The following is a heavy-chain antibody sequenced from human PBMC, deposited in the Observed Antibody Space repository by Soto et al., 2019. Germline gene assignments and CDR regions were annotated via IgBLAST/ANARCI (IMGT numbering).Heavy chain of an antibody. V-gene: IGHV1-18*01. Sequence: ASVKVSCKASGYTFTSYGISWVRQAPGQGLEWVGWISAYNGNTNYAQKLQGRVTVTTDTSTSTAYMELSSLRSDDTAIYFCTRDRLGFCNRITCYYHMDAWGKGTTVNVAS. CDR2: ISAYNGNT. CDR1: GYTFTSYG. J-gene: IGHJ6*03. CDR3: TRDRLGFCNRITCYYHMDA. D-gene: IGHD2-2*01.